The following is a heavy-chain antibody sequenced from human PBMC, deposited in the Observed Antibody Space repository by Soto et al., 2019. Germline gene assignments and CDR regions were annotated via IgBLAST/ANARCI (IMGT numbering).Heavy chain of an antibody. J-gene: IGHJ5*02. D-gene: IGHD5-18*01. CDR2: IIPIFGTA. CDR3: ASTQRPGIQRDRDFAP. Sequence: QVQLVQSGAEVKKPGSSVQVSCKASGGTFSSYAISWVRQAPGQGLEWMGGIIPIFGTANYAQKFQGRVTITADESTSTAYMELSSLRSEDTAVQYCASTQRPGIQRDRDFAPWGQGTLVTVSS. CDR1: GGTFSSYA. V-gene: IGHV1-69*01.